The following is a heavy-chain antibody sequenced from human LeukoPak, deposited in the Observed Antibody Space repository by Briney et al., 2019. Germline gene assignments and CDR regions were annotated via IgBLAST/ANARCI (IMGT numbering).Heavy chain of an antibody. CDR3: AKAEGYDILTGLDY. CDR1: GFTFSSYA. D-gene: IGHD3-9*01. J-gene: IGHJ4*02. Sequence: GGSLRLSCAASGFTFSSYAMSWVRQAPGKGLQWVSVIGGSGDNIHYADSVKGRFTISRDNSKNTLYLQMNSLRAEDTAVYYCAKAEGYDILTGLDYWGQGTLVTVSS. CDR2: IGGSGDNI. V-gene: IGHV3-23*01.